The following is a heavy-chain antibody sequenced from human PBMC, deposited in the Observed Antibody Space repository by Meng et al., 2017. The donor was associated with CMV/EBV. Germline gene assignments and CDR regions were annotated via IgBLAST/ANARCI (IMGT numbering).Heavy chain of an antibody. D-gene: IGHD3-10*01. CDR2: ISSSSSYI. Sequence: GGSLRLSCAASGFTFSSYSMNWVRQAPGKGLEWVSSISSSSSYIYYADSVKGRFTISRDNAKNSLYLQMNSLRAEDTAVYYCARDYGSGSYYLPSPYYYYYGMDVWGQGTTVTSP. J-gene: IGHJ6*02. V-gene: IGHV3-21*01. CDR3: ARDYGSGSYYLPSPYYYYYGMDV. CDR1: GFTFSSYS.